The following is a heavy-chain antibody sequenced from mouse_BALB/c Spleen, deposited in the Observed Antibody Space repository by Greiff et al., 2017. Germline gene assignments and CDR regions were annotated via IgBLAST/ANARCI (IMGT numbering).Heavy chain of an antibody. CDR1: GFSLTSYG. V-gene: IGHV2-9*02. CDR3: AREMGRYYYAMDD. D-gene: IGHD4-1*01. Sequence: VKLVESGPGLVAPSQSLSITCTVSGFSLTSYGVHWVRQPPGKGLEWLGVIWAGGSTNYNSALMSRLSISKDNSKSQVFLKMNSLQTDDTAMYYCAREMGRYYYAMDDWGQGTSVTVSS. J-gene: IGHJ4*01. CDR2: IWAGGST.